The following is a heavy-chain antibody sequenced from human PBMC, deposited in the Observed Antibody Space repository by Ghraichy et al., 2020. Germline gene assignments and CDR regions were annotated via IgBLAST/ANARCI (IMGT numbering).Heavy chain of an antibody. D-gene: IGHD4-17*01. CDR1: GFTFDDNT. CDR2: ISRDGGST. J-gene: IGHJ4*01. CDR3: SKSTPTTVTTSDF. Sequence: GGSLRLSCAASGFTFDDNTMHWVRQAPGKGLEWLSLISRDGGSTYYADSVRGRFTTSRDNIKNSLYLQMDSLRSEDTALYYCSKSTPTTVTTSDFWGRGTQVTVSS. V-gene: IGHV3-43*01.